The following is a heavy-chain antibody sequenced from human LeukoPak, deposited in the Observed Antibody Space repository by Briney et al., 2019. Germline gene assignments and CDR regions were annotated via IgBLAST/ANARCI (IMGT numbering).Heavy chain of an antibody. Sequence: SQTLSLTCTVSGGSINNGGYYWSWIRQHRGKGLEWIGYIYYSGSSYYNPSLRSRVTISVDTSKNHFSLKLSSVTAADTAVYYCARNRDGYNSFDYWGQGTLVTVSS. V-gene: IGHV4-31*03. CDR1: GGSINNGGYY. CDR2: IYYSGSS. J-gene: IGHJ4*02. D-gene: IGHD5-24*01. CDR3: ARNRDGYNSFDY.